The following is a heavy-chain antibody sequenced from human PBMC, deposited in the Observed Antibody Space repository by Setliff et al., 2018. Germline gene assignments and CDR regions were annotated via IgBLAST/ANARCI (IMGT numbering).Heavy chain of an antibody. CDR3: ARLESLGDLSLYGLWFDP. CDR1: GGSVSNSGFF. Sequence: PSETLSLTCTVSGGSVSNSGFFRGWLRQAPGKGLEWIGNIYDSGSTHYNPSLKSRLTISVDQSKNQFSLKLKSVTAADTAVYYCARLESLGDLSLYGLWFDPWGQGTLVTVSS. D-gene: IGHD3-16*02. V-gene: IGHV4-39*07. J-gene: IGHJ5*02. CDR2: IYDSGST.